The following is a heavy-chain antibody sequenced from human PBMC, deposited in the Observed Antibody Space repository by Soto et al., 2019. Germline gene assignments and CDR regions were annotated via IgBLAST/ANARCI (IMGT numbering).Heavy chain of an antibody. D-gene: IGHD6-13*01. CDR1: GGSISSGDYY. CDR3: ARAPRYSSSWYSNYYYYYGMDV. J-gene: IGHJ6*02. CDR2: IYYSGST. Sequence: SETLSLTCTVSGGSISSGDYYWSWIRQPPGKGLEWIGYIYYSGSTYYNPSLKSRVTISVDTSKNQFSLKLSSVTAADTAVYYCARAPRYSSSWYSNYYYYYGMDVWGQGTTVTVS. V-gene: IGHV4-30-4*01.